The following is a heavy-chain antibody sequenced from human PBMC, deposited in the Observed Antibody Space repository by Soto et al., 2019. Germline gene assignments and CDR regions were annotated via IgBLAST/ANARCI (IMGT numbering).Heavy chain of an antibody. J-gene: IGHJ6*02. CDR1: GGTFSSYA. CDR2: IIPIFGTA. V-gene: IGHV1-69*12. D-gene: IGHD2-21*02. CDR3: ARTNYCGGDCYSPYYGMDV. Sequence: QVQLVQSGAEVKKPGSSVKVSCKASGGTFSSYAISWVRQAPGQGLEWMGGIIPIFGTANYAQKFQGRVTITADESTSTAYMELSSLRSEDTAVYYCARTNYCGGDCYSPYYGMDVWGQGPTVTVSS.